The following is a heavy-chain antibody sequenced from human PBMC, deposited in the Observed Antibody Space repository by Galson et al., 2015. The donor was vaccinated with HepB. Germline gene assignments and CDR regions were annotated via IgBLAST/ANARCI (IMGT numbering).Heavy chain of an antibody. CDR2: ISVYNGNN. Sequence: SVKVSCKASGYTFTNYGISWVRQAPGQGLEGMGWISVYNGNNNYVQKFQGRVTMTTDTSTSTAYLDMRNLRSDDTAVYYCARDRVYGDYAVYWYFALWGRGTLVTVSS. J-gene: IGHJ2*01. V-gene: IGHV1-18*01. CDR1: GYTFTNYG. D-gene: IGHD4-17*01. CDR3: ARDRVYGDYAVYWYFAL.